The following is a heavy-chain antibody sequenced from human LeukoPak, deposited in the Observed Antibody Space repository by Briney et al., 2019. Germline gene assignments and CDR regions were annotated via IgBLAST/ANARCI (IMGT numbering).Heavy chain of an antibody. CDR3: ARERDSKAVAGRHWGFDY. CDR2: INAGNGNT. CDR1: GYTFTSYA. D-gene: IGHD6-19*01. V-gene: IGHV1-3*03. J-gene: IGHJ4*02. Sequence: GASLKVSCKPSGYTFTSYAMHWVRQARGQRLEWMGWINAGNGNTKYSPEFQGRVTITRDTSASTAYMELSSLRSEDTAVYYCARERDSKAVAGRHWGFDYWGQGTLVTVSS.